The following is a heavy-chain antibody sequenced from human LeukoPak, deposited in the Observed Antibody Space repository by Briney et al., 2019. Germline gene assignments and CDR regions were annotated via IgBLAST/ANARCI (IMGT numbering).Heavy chain of an antibody. V-gene: IGHV1-69*13. D-gene: IGHD3-22*01. Sequence: GASVKVSCKASRGTFSSYAISWVRQAPGQGLEWMGGTIPIFGTANYAQKFQGRVTISADESTSTAYMELSSLRSDDRAVYYCARSSGYLPDYWGQGTLVTVFS. CDR2: TIPIFGTA. CDR1: RGTFSSYA. J-gene: IGHJ4*02. CDR3: ARSSGYLPDY.